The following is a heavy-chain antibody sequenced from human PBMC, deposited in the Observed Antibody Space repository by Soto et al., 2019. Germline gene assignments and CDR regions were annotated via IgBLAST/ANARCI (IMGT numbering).Heavy chain of an antibody. CDR3: TTVRITIFGGIDY. D-gene: IGHD3-3*01. V-gene: IGHV3-15*01. J-gene: IGHJ4*02. CDR1: GFTFSNAW. CDR2: IKSKTDGGAT. Sequence: EVQLVESGGGLVKPGGSLRLSCAASGFTFSNAWMSWVRQAPGNGLEWVGRIKSKTDGGATDYAAPVIGRFTISRDDSKNTLYLQMNSLKTDDTAVYYCTTVRITIFGGIDYWGQGTLVTVSS.